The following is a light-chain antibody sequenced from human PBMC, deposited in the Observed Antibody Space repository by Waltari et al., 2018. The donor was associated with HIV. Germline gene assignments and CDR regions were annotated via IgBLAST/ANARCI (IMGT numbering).Light chain of an antibody. CDR2: ETN. J-gene: IGLJ2*01. CDR1: ISNIGRDP. CDR3: GAWDNSLGGVV. V-gene: IGLV1-51*02. Sequence: HSVLTPPPSLSAARGPPVTISCPRRISNIGRDPVAWSQHLPGTPPKLLIYETNKRPSGIPDRFSGSKSGTSGTLDITGLQTGDEADYYCGAWDNSLGGVVFGGGTKLTVL.